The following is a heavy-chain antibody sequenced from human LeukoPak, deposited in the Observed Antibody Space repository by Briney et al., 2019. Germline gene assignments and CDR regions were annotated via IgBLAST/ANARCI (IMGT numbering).Heavy chain of an antibody. Sequence: PSETLSLTCTVSGGSISSSSYYWGWIRQPPGKGQEWIGSIYYSGSTYYNPSLKSRVTISVDTSKNQFSLKLSSVTAADTAVYYCWRYCSGGSCYVKAFDIWGQGTMVTVSS. CDR2: IYYSGST. V-gene: IGHV4-39*07. D-gene: IGHD2-15*01. J-gene: IGHJ3*02. CDR3: WRYCSGGSCYVKAFDI. CDR1: GGSISSSSYY.